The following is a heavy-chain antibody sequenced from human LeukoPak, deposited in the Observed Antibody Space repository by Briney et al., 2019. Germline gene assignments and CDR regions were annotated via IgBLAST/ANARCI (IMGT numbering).Heavy chain of an antibody. CDR3: ARGGDYGDLRYFDY. D-gene: IGHD4-17*01. CDR1: GGSINNYY. V-gene: IGHV4-59*01. Sequence: PSETLSLTCTVSGGSINNYYWSWIRHPPGKGLEWIVYIYYRGSTNYNPSLKSRVTFSVDTSKNQFSLKLNSVTAADTAVYYCARGGDYGDLRYFDYWGQGTLVTVSS. CDR2: IYYRGST. J-gene: IGHJ4*02.